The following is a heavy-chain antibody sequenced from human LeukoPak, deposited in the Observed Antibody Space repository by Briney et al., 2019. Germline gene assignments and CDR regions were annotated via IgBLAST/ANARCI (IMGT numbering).Heavy chain of an antibody. J-gene: IGHJ4*02. V-gene: IGHV3-23*01. CDR1: GVTFSSYA. D-gene: IGHD2-15*01. CDR2: ISGSGGTT. CDR3: ASRYCSGVSCPLGY. Sequence: PGGSLRLSCAASGVTFSSYAMSWVRQAPGKGLEWVSGISGSGGTTYYADSVKGRFTISRDNYKNTLYLQMKSLSAEDTAVYFCASRYCSGVSCPLGYWGQGTLVNVSS.